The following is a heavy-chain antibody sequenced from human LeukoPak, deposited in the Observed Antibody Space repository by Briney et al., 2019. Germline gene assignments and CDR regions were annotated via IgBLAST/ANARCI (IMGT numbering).Heavy chain of an antibody. Sequence: GGSLRLSCAASGLIVSSHYMSWVRQAPGKGLEWVSVIYNDGSAFYADSVKGRFIISRDNSKNTMFLQMNSLRAEDTALYYCAKEFSGGWSFDYWGQGALVTVSS. CDR3: AKEFSGGWSFDY. V-gene: IGHV3-53*01. D-gene: IGHD6-19*01. CDR1: GLIVSSHY. CDR2: IYNDGSA. J-gene: IGHJ4*02.